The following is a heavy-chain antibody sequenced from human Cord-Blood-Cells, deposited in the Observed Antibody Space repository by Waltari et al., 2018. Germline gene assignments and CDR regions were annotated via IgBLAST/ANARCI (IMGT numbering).Heavy chain of an antibody. CDR1: GGTFSSYA. Sequence: QVQLVQSGAEVKKPGSSVKVSCKASGGTFSSYAISWVRQAPGQGLEWMGRIIPILGRANYAQKFQGRVTITADKSTSTAYMELSSLRSEDTAVYYCARDRENYYGSGREDAFDIWGQGTMVTVSS. D-gene: IGHD3-10*01. CDR2: IIPILGRA. V-gene: IGHV1-69*09. J-gene: IGHJ3*02. CDR3: ARDRENYYGSGREDAFDI.